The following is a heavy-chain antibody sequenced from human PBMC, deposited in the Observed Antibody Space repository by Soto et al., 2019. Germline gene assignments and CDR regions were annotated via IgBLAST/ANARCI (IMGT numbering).Heavy chain of an antibody. CDR2: IFSNDEK. J-gene: IGHJ2*01. CDR1: GFSLSNARMG. D-gene: IGHD5-12*01. CDR3: ARSYRDGYNFRPWYFDL. V-gene: IGHV2-26*01. Sequence: ESGPTLVNPTETLTLTCTVSGFSLSNARMGVSWIRQPPGKALEWLAHIFSNDEKSYSTSLKSRLTISKDTSKSQVVLTMTNMDPVDTATYYCARSYRDGYNFRPWYFDLWGRGTLVTVSS.